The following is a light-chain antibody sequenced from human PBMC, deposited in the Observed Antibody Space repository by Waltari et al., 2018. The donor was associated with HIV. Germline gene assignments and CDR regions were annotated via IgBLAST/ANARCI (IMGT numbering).Light chain of an antibody. Sequence: QSVLTQPPSASGTPGQRVTISCSGSSSNIGINSVNWYQQFPGTAPKLLIYPNNQRPSAVPKRFSASKSGTSPALAISRLQSEDDADYYCEAWDDSLNGVVFGGGTKLTVL. CDR2: PNN. CDR1: SSNIGINS. J-gene: IGLJ2*01. V-gene: IGLV1-44*01. CDR3: EAWDDSLNGVV.